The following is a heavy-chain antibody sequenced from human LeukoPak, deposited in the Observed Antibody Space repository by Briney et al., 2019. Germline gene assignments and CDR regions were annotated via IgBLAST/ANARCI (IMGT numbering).Heavy chain of an antibody. D-gene: IGHD3-22*01. J-gene: IGHJ2*01. CDR1: GFTFSSYW. V-gene: IGHV3-7*01. CDR3: AGINYDSSGYLIDFDL. Sequence: GGSLRLSCAASGFTFSSYWMSWVRQAPGKGLEWVANIKQDGSEKYYVDSVKGRFTISRDNAKNSLYLQMNSLRAEDTAVYYCAGINYDSSGYLIDFDLWGRGTLVTVSS. CDR2: IKQDGSEK.